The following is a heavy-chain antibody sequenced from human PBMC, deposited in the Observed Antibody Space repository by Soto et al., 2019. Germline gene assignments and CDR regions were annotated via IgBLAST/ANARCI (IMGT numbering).Heavy chain of an antibody. CDR3: ASYCSSTSCRNWFDP. V-gene: IGHV1-69*02. Sequence: QVQLVQSGAEVKKPGSSVKVSCKASGGTFSSYTISWVRQAPGQGLEWMGRIIPILGIANYAQKFQGRVTITAYKSTSTAYMELSSLRSEDTAVYYCASYCSSTSCRNWFDPWGQGTLVTVSS. J-gene: IGHJ5*02. CDR2: IIPILGIA. CDR1: GGTFSSYT. D-gene: IGHD2-2*01.